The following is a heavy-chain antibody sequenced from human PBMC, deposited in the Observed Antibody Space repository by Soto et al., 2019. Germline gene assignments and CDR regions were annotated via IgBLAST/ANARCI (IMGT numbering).Heavy chain of an antibody. J-gene: IGHJ4*01. Sequence: QVQLQQSGPGLVKPSQTLSLTCAITGVSVSSNSAGWSWVRQSPSRGLEWLGRTYYRSKWYYEYAVSVRNRITINPDTSKNQYSLQLDSVSPEDTAVYFCARGEQYSGRIFDYWGQGTLVTVSS. V-gene: IGHV6-1*01. CDR3: ARGEQYSGRIFDY. CDR1: GVSVSSNSAG. D-gene: IGHD1-26*01. CDR2: TYYRSKWYY.